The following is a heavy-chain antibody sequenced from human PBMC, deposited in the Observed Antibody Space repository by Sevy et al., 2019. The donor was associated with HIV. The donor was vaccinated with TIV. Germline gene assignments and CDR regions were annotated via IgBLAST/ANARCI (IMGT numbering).Heavy chain of an antibody. D-gene: IGHD4-17*01. Sequence: ASVKVSCKASGYMFTDYYIHWVRQAPGQGLEWMAWTNPDSGVTNYAQRFQGEVTVTRDTSISTAYMELSRLGSNDTAIYYCARLTTKPTSDLYGMDVWGQGTTVTVSS. CDR2: TNPDSGVT. J-gene: IGHJ6*02. V-gene: IGHV1-2*02. CDR3: ARLTTKPTSDLYGMDV. CDR1: GYMFTDYY.